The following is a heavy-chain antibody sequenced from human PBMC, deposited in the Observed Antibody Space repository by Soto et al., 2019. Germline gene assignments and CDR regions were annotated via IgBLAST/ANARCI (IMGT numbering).Heavy chain of an antibody. D-gene: IGHD3-22*01. CDR1: GDSVSRNSAA. CDR2: TYYRSKWYN. Sequence: SQTLSLTCAIFGDSVSRNSAAWNWIRQSPSRGLEWLGRTYYRSKWYNDYAVSVKSRITINPDTSKNQFSLQLNSVTPEDTAVYYCATSGCYYNDYCGYCGQRTLGSVAS. CDR3: ATSGCYYNDYCGY. V-gene: IGHV6-1*01. J-gene: IGHJ4*02.